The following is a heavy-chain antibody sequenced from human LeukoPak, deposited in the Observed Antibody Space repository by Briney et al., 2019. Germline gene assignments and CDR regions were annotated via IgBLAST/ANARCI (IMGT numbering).Heavy chain of an antibody. CDR2: ISAYNGNT. Sequence: ASVKVPCKASGYTFTSYGISWVRQAPGQGLEWMGWISAYNGNTNYAQKLQGRVTRTTDTSTSTAYMELRSLRSDDTAVYYCARDRYYDSSGYYGAPDYWGQGTLVTVSS. CDR3: ARDRYYDSSGYYGAPDY. CDR1: GYTFTSYG. D-gene: IGHD3-22*01. J-gene: IGHJ4*02. V-gene: IGHV1-18*01.